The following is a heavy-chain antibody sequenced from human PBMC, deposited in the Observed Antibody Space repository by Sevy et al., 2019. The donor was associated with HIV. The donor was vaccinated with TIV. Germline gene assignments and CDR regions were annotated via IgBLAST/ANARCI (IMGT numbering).Heavy chain of an antibody. J-gene: IGHJ6*02. V-gene: IGHV3-30*18. CDR2: ISYDGSNK. CDR3: AKGKGATPRRSHYYGMDV. Sequence: GESLKISCAASGFTFSSYGMHWVRQAPGKGLEWVAVISYDGSNKYYADSVKGRFTISRDNSKNTLYLQMNSLRAGDTAVYYCAKGKGATPRRSHYYGMDVWGQGTTVTVSS. D-gene: IGHD1-26*01. CDR1: GFTFSSYG.